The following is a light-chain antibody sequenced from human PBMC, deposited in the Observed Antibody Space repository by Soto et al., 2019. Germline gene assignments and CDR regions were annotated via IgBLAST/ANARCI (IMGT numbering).Light chain of an antibody. CDR1: QSVSSSY. CDR2: GAS. J-gene: IGKJ1*01. CDR3: QQYGSSRT. V-gene: IGKV3-20*01. Sequence: ESELTQSPGTLSLSTGERATLSCRASQSVSSSYLACYQQTPGQAPRLLIYGASSRATGIPDRFSGSGSGTDFTLTISRLEPEDFAVYYCQQYGSSRTFGQGTKVDIK.